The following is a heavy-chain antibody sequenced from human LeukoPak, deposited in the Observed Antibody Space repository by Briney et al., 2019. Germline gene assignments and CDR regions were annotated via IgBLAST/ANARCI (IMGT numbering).Heavy chain of an antibody. CDR2: INSDGSTT. CDR3: ACVKYYYGSGSLAVYYFGY. CDR1: AFSTNGYW. Sequence: PGGSLRPSSAASAFSTNGYWMHWVRQAPGKGLLWVSRINSDGSTTTSADSVKGRFTISRDNAKNTLYLQMNRLTAEATAVYSRACVKYYYGSGSLAVYYFGYWGQGTLVTVSS. V-gene: IGHV3-74*01. D-gene: IGHD3-10*01. J-gene: IGHJ4*02.